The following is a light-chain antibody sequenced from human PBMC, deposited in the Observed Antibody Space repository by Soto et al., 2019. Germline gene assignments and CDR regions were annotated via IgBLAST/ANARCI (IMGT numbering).Light chain of an antibody. V-gene: IGLV2-8*01. CDR2: EVS. CDR1: SRDVGGYNY. J-gene: IGLJ2*01. Sequence: QSALTQPPSASGSPGQSVTISCPGSSRDVGGYNYVSWYNQHPGKAPKLMIYEVSKRPSGVPDRLSGSKSGNTASLTVSGLQAEDEADYYCSSYGGSNTVVFGGGTKLTVL. CDR3: SSYGGSNTVV.